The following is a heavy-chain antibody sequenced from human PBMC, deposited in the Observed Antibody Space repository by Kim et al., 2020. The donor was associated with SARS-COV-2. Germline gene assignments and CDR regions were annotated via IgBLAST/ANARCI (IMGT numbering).Heavy chain of an antibody. CDR3: AKATSAPYGMDV. Sequence: GGSLRLSCAASGFTFSSYGMHWVRQAPGKGLEWVAVISYDGSNKYYADSVKGRFTISRDNSKNTLYLQMNSLRAEDTAVYYCAKATSAPYGMDVLGQGTT. J-gene: IGHJ6*02. V-gene: IGHV3-30*18. CDR2: ISYDGSNK. CDR1: GFTFSSYG.